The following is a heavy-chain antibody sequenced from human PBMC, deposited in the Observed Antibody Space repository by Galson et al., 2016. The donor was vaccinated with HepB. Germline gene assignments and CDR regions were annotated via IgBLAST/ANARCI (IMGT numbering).Heavy chain of an antibody. D-gene: IGHD2-2*02. V-gene: IGHV4-61*01. CDR3: ARDEGFYNGMDV. J-gene: IGHJ6*02. Sequence: ETLSLTCTVSSDPVTSGTYYWSWVRQSPGKGLDWIGYIHDSGNTNYNPPIKSRVTISRETSKNQFFLELTSVTAADTAVYYCARDEGFYNGMDVWGQGTTVTVAS. CDR1: SDPVTSGTYY. CDR2: IHDSGNT.